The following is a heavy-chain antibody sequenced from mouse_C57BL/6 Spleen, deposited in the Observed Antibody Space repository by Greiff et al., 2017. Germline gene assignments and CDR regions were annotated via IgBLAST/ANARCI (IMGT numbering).Heavy chain of an antibody. D-gene: IGHD1-1*01. V-gene: IGHV1-69*01. CDR1: GYTFTSYW. CDR3: ARFPHYYGSSPYWYFDV. CDR2: LDPSDSYT. Sequence: VQLQQPGAELVMPGASVKLSCKASGYTFTSYWMHWVKQRPGQGLEWIGELDPSDSYTNYNQKFKGKSTLTVDKSSSTAYMQLSSLTSEDSAVYYCARFPHYYGSSPYWYFDVWGTGTTGTVSS. J-gene: IGHJ1*03.